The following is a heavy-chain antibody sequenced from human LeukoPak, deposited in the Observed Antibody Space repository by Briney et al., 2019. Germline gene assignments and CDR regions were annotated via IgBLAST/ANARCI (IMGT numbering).Heavy chain of an antibody. CDR3: AVQTIVANTKGDAFDI. J-gene: IGHJ3*02. CDR1: GYTFTAYY. D-gene: IGHD5-12*01. V-gene: IGHV1-2*06. Sequence: ASVKVSCKASGYTFTAYYIHWVRQAPGQGLEWVGRINCNSAGTNYAQKFRGRVTMTRDTSIRTVYMELSSLRSDDTAVYYCAVQTIVANTKGDAFDIRGQGTTVIVSS. CDR2: INCNSAGT.